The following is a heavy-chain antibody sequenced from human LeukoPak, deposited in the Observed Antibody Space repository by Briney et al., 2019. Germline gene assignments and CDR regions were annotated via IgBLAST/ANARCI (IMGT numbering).Heavy chain of an antibody. J-gene: IGHJ6*02. CDR1: GFTFSDSW. CDR3: ATYTHWVAGDV. CDR2: MNQDGSEK. D-gene: IGHD3-16*01. V-gene: IGHV3-7*01. Sequence: GGSLRLSCAAAGFTFSDSWMSWVRQAPGKGLEWVANMNQDGSEKDYVDSVKGRFTISRDNARNSLYPQMGSLRAEDTAVYYCATYTHWVAGDVWGQGTTVTVSS.